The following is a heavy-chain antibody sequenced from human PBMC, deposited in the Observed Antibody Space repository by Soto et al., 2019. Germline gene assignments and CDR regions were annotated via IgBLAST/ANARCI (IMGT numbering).Heavy chain of an antibody. Sequence: QVQLQESGPGLVKPSETLSLNCTVSDGSISPYYWSWIRQPPGKGLEWISYIYYAGTTTYNPSLKSRVSISVDTSKNEVSLKLTSVTAADTAVYYCARLGGYYQALDSWGQGTVVTVSS. V-gene: IGHV4-59*08. D-gene: IGHD3-22*01. CDR1: DGSISPYY. J-gene: IGHJ4*02. CDR2: IYYAGTT. CDR3: ARLGGYYQALDS.